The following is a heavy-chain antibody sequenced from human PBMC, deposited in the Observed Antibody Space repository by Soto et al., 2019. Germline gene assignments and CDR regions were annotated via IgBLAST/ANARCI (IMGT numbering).Heavy chain of an antibody. V-gene: IGHV4-59*01. Sequence: PSETLSLTCTVSGVSIISYYWSWIRQPPGKGLEWIGYIYYSGSTNYNPSLKSRVTISVDTSKNQFSLKLSSVTAADTAVYYCARDRSPATPGYYNGMDVWGQGTTVTVSS. CDR2: IYYSGST. J-gene: IGHJ6*02. D-gene: IGHD2-15*01. CDR3: ARDRSPATPGYYNGMDV. CDR1: GVSIISYY.